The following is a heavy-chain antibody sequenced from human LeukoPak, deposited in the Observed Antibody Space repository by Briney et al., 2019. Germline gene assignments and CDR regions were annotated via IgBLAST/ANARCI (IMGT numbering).Heavy chain of an antibody. CDR3: ARSARITMIVGPYYYDY. CDR1: GGSISSGGYY. J-gene: IGHJ4*02. D-gene: IGHD3-22*01. CDR2: IYHSGST. Sequence: TLSLTCTVSGGSISSGGYYWSWIRQPPGKGLEWIGYIYHSGSTYYNPSLKSRVTISVDRSKNQFSLKLSSVTAADTAVYYCARSARITMIVGPYYYDYWGQGTLVTVSS. V-gene: IGHV4-30-2*01.